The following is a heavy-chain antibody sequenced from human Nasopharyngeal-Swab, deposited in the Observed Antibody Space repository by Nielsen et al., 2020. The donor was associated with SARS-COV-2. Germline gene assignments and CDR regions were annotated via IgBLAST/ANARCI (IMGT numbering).Heavy chain of an antibody. J-gene: IGHJ2*01. CDR2: ISGSGGST. CDR3: AKEGVTAMEPYWYFDL. CDR1: GFTFSSYA. D-gene: IGHD5-18*01. Sequence: ETLSLTCAASGFTFSSYAMSWVRQAPGKGLEWVSAISGSGGSTYYADSVKGRFTISRDNSKNTLYLQMNSLRAEDTAVYYCAKEGVTAMEPYWYFDLWGRGTLVTVSS. V-gene: IGHV3-23*01.